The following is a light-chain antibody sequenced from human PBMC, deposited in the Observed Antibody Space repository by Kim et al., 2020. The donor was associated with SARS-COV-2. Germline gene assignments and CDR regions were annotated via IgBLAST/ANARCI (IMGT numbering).Light chain of an antibody. J-gene: IGKJ2*01. CDR3: QQYNSRPNT. CDR1: QSISSW. Sequence: DIQMTQSPSTLSASVGDRVTITCRASQSISSWLAWYQQKPGKAPNLLIYKASSLQSGVPSRFSGSGSGTEFTLTISSLQPDDFATYYCQQYNSRPNTFGQGTKLEI. V-gene: IGKV1-5*03. CDR2: KAS.